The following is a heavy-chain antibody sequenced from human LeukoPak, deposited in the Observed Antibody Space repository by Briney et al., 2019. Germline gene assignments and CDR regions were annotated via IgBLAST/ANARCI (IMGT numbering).Heavy chain of an antibody. D-gene: IGHD6-13*01. CDR3: AKYSSNWYIDY. CDR2: TYYRSKLYS. CDR1: GDSVTSNSSA. V-gene: IGHV6-1*01. J-gene: IGHJ4*02. Sequence: SQTLSLTCAISGDSVTSNSSAWNWIRQPPSRGLEWLGRTYYRSKLYSDYALSVRGRIIINPDTSKNQFSLQLDSVTPDDAAVYYCAKYSSNWYIDYWGQGTLVTVSS.